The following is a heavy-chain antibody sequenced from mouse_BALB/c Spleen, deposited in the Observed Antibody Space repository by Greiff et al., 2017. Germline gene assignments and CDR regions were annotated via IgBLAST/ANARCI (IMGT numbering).Heavy chain of an antibody. CDR2: ILPGSGST. D-gene: IGHD1-1*01. CDR1: GYTFSSYW. CDR3: ASYYGSSQSWFAY. V-gene: IGHV1-9*01. J-gene: IGHJ3*01. Sequence: QVQLQQSGAELMKPGASVKISCKATGYTFSSYWIEWVKQRPGHGLEWIGEILPGSGSTNYNEKFKGKATFTADTSSNTAYMQLSSLTSGDSAVYYCASYYGSSQSWFAYWGQGTLVTVSA.